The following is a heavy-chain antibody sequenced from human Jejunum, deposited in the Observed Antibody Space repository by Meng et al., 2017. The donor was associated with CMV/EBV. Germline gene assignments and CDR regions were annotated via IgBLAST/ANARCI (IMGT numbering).Heavy chain of an antibody. CDR2: VNAGNGNT. Sequence: SCKASGHPFSNYAMHWLRQAPGQRLEWMGLVNAGNGNTRYSQKFQGRVTISRDTSASTVYMELSSLTSEDTAVYYCASEWWGSGYLDLWGRGSLVTVSS. CDR1: GHPFSNYA. V-gene: IGHV1-3*01. CDR3: ASEWWGSGYLDL. J-gene: IGHJ2*01. D-gene: IGHD2-21*01.